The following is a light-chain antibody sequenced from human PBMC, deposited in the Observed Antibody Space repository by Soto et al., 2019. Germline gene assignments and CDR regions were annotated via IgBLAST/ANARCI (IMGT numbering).Light chain of an antibody. CDR1: QSVSSY. CDR3: QQRSNWPVT. J-gene: IGKJ3*01. V-gene: IGKV3-11*01. CDR2: DAS. Sequence: LLTQSPATLSLSPGDSATLSCRASQSVSSYLAWYQQKPGQAPRLLIYDASNRATGIPARLSGSGSGTDLTLTISRLEPEDFAVYYCQQRSNWPVTFGPGTKVDIK.